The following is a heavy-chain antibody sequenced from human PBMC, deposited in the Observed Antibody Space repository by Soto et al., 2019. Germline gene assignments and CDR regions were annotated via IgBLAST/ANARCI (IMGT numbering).Heavy chain of an antibody. CDR2: IYYSGSA. D-gene: IGHD3-10*01. CDR3: ARGVGFGYYYYHMDL. J-gene: IGHJ6*02. Sequence: SEPLCLTYTVSGGSISSYYWSWIRQPPGKGLEWIGYIYYSGSADYNPSLGSRVTISIDTSKNQFSLKLTSVTAADTAVYYCARGVGFGYYYYHMDLWGQGTTVTVSS. CDR1: GGSISSYY. V-gene: IGHV4-59*01.